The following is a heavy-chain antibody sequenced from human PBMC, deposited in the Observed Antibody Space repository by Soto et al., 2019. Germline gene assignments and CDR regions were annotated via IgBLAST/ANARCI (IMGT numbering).Heavy chain of an antibody. Sequence: QVQLQESGPGLVKPSQTLSLTCTVSGGSISSGDYYWSWIRQPPGKGLEWIGYIYYSGSTYYNPSLKSRVTISVDTSKNQFSLKLSSVTAADTAVYYCARVKLLWFGEYDSLAYFDYWGQGTLVTVSS. D-gene: IGHD3-10*01. J-gene: IGHJ4*02. CDR2: IYYSGST. CDR3: ARVKLLWFGEYDSLAYFDY. CDR1: GGSISSGDYY. V-gene: IGHV4-30-4*01.